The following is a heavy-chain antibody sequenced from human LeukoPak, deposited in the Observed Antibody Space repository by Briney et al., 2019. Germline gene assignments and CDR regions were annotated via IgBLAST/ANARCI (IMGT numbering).Heavy chain of an antibody. CDR3: ARVFGTMIVANDY. CDR1: GFTFSSYS. J-gene: IGHJ4*02. D-gene: IGHD3-22*01. Sequence: PGGSLRLSCAASGFTFSSYSMNWVRQAPGKGLEWVSSISSSSSYLYYADSVKGRFTISRDNAKNSLYLQMNSLRAEDTAVYYCARVFGTMIVANDYWGQGTLVTVSS. CDR2: ISSSSSYL. V-gene: IGHV3-21*01.